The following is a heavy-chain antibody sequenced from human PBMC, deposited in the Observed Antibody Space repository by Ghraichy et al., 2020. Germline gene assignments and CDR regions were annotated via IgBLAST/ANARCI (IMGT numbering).Heavy chain of an antibody. J-gene: IGHJ4*02. V-gene: IGHV3-23*01. CDR3: ARPNNDFLNANDY. D-gene: IGHD3-9*01. Sequence: GESLRLSCAASGFTFNTYAMNWVRQAPGKGLEWVSGISGSGGATYYADSVKGRFTISRDNSKNTLYLQMNSLRAQDTALYYCARPNNDFLNANDYWGQGTLVTVSS. CDR1: GFTFNTYA. CDR2: ISGSGGAT.